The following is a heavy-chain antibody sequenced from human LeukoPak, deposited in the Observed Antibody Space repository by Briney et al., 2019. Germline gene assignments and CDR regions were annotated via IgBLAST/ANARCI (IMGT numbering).Heavy chain of an antibody. J-gene: IGHJ4*02. CDR2: IYYSGST. D-gene: IGHD6-19*01. CDR3: ASMYSSAWYYFDY. CDR1: GDSISSYY. V-gene: IGHV4-59*01. Sequence: SETLSLTCTVSGDSISSYYWSWIRQPPGKGLEWIGYIYYSGSTNYNPSLKSRVTISVDTSKNQFSLKLSSVTAADTAVYYCASMYSSAWYYFDYWGQGTLVTVSS.